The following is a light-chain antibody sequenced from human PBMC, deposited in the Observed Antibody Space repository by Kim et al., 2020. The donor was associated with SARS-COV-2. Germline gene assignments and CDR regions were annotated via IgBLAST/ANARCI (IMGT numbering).Light chain of an antibody. V-gene: IGLV2-14*01. Sequence: QPASVSGSPGQSITIFCTGTSSDVGGYNYVSWYQQHPGKAPKLMIYDVSKRPSGVSNRFSGPKSGNTASLTISGLQAEDEADYYCSSYTSSSTLVFG. J-gene: IGLJ3*02. CDR1: SSDVGGYNY. CDR3: SSYTSSSTLV. CDR2: DVS.